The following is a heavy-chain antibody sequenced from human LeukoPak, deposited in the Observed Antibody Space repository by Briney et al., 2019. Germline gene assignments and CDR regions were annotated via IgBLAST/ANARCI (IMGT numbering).Heavy chain of an antibody. J-gene: IGHJ4*02. CDR1: GFTFSTSW. CDR2: INVDGSQT. D-gene: IGHD1-14*01. V-gene: IGHV3-7*01. Sequence: HPGGSLRLSCAASGFTFSTSWMSWVRQAPGKGLECVASINVDGSQTFYVDSVRGRFTISRDNAKNSLYLQMISLRAEDTAVYYCARDRAYNTFDYWGQGTLATVSS. CDR3: ARDRAYNTFDY.